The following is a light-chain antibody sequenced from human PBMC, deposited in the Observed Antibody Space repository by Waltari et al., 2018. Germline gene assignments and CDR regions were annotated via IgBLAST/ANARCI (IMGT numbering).Light chain of an antibody. Sequence: QSALTQPASVSGSPGQSITISCTGTSRDVGTSNLVSWYQQHPGKAPKLMIYEGSKRPSGVSNRFSGSKSGNTASLTISGLQAEDEADYYCCSYAGSSTLVVFGGGAKLTVL. CDR3: CSYAGSSTLVV. CDR2: EGS. V-gene: IGLV2-23*01. J-gene: IGLJ2*01. CDR1: SRDVGTSNL.